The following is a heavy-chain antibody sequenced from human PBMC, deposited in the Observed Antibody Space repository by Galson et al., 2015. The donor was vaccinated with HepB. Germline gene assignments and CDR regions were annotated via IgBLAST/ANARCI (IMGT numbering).Heavy chain of an antibody. Sequence: SLRLSCAASGFTFSSYDMHWVRQATGKGLEWVSAIGTAGDPYYPGSVKGRFTISRENAKNSLYLQMNSLRAGDTAVYYCARGGAGYKGRILDYYYGMDVWGQGTTVTVSS. CDR1: GFTFSSYD. D-gene: IGHD2-15*01. CDR3: ARGGAGYKGRILDYYYGMDV. J-gene: IGHJ6*02. V-gene: IGHV3-13*05. CDR2: IGTAGDP.